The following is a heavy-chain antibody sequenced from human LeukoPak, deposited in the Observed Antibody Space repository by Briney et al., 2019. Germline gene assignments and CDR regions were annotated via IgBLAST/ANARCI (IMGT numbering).Heavy chain of an antibody. J-gene: IGHJ5*02. CDR3: ARGLGDIVVVPAAIIYWFDP. D-gene: IGHD2-2*02. Sequence: SETLSLTCAVYGGSFSGYYWSWIRQPPGKGLEWIGEINHSGSTNYNPFLKSRVTISVDTSKNQFSLKLSSVTAADTAVYYCARGLGDIVVVPAAIIYWFDPWGQGTLVTVSS. CDR1: GGSFSGYY. V-gene: IGHV4-34*01. CDR2: INHSGST.